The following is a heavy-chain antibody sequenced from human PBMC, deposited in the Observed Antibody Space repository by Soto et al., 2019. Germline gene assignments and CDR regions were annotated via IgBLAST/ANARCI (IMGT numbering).Heavy chain of an antibody. CDR1: GFTCSNYW. J-gene: IGHJ4*02. Sequence: EVQLVESGGGWVQPGGSLRLSCAASGFTCSNYWMSWVRQAPGKGLEWVANIKQDGSEKHYVDSVKGRFTISRDNGKKSLYLQMNSLRAEDTAVYDGATAVWGYGDFHFDYWGQGTLVTVSS. D-gene: IGHD4-17*01. CDR2: IKQDGSEK. CDR3: ATAVWGYGDFHFDY. V-gene: IGHV3-7*03.